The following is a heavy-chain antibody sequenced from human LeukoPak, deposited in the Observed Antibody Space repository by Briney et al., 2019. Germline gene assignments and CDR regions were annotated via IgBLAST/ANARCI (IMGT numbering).Heavy chain of an antibody. CDR1: GFTFSDYW. CDR2: INTDGSNT. D-gene: IGHD6-19*01. CDR3: ARDRGVAVADNTWFDP. J-gene: IGHJ5*02. V-gene: IGHV3-74*01. Sequence: GGSLRLSCAASGFTFSDYWIHWVRQAPGKGLVWVSRINTDGSNTTYADSVKGRFTISRDNAKNTLYLQMNSLRAEDTAVYYCARDRGVAVADNTWFDPWGQGTLVTVSS.